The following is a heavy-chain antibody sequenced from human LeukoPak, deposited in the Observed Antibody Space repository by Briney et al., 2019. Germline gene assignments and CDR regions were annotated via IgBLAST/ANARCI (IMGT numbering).Heavy chain of an antibody. CDR2: INHSGST. J-gene: IGHJ3*02. D-gene: IGHD3-22*01. CDR1: GGSISSGGYY. Sequence: PSETLSLTCTVSGGSISSGGYYWSWIRQPPGKGLEWIGEINHSGSTNYNPSLKSRVTISVDTSKNQFSLKLSSVTAADTAVYYCARDRGGGYYDAFDIWGQGTMVTVSS. V-gene: IGHV4-39*07. CDR3: ARDRGGGYYDAFDI.